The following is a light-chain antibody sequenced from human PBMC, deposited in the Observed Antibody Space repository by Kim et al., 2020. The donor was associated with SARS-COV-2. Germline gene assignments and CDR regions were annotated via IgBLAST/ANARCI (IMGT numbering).Light chain of an antibody. V-gene: IGLV2-11*01. Sequence: TISCTRTSSDIGNYNYVSSYQQHPGNAPKHLIYDVYNRPSGGPDRFSGCKSVSTASLTISGVQAEDEEDYYCCSYEGTVIYYVFGTGTKVTVL. CDR1: SSDIGNYNY. J-gene: IGLJ1*01. CDR2: DVY. CDR3: CSYEGTVIYYV.